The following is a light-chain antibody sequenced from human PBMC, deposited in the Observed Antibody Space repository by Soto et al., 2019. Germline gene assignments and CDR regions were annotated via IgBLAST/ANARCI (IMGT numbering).Light chain of an antibody. CDR3: QQYQRYPPS. J-gene: IGKJ4*01. V-gene: IGKV1-16*01. Sequence: DIQMTQSPPSLSASVGVRVTIICRASEGINIYVAWFHQKPVNAPKSLIYGATSLQRGVPSRFSGSGGDTDFRLTISSLQPEDIATYYCQQYQRYPPSFGGGTKVDIK. CDR2: GAT. CDR1: EGINIY.